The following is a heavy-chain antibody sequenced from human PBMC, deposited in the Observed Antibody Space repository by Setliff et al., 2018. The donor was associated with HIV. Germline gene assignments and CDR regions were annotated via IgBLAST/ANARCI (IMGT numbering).Heavy chain of an antibody. CDR2: INAATGNI. J-gene: IGHJ3*02. CDR1: GYTFTNYF. CDR3: ARGTQGGDALDI. Sequence: ASVKVSCKASGYTFTNYFMHWVRQAPGEGLEWVGWINAATGNIKYSENFQGKVTFTGGTSARTVFMEMSRLRSEDTAVYYCARGTQGGDALDIWGQGTTVTVSS. V-gene: IGHV1-3*01. D-gene: IGHD3-16*01.